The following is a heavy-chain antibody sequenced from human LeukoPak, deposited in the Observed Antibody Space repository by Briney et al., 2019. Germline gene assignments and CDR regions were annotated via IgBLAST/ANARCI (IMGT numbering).Heavy chain of an antibody. CDR1: GDPISTNY. D-gene: IGHD3-10*01. CDR2: ISLTGST. V-gene: IGHV4-59*08. CDR3: ARLTLIRGITITYHSFDY. Sequence: SETLSLTCTVSGDPISTNYWSWIRQPPGKGLEYVAYISLTGSTDYNPSLKSRATISIDTSRNQLSLSLRSVTAADTAVYFCARLTLIRGITITYHSFDYWGQGTLATVSS. J-gene: IGHJ4*02.